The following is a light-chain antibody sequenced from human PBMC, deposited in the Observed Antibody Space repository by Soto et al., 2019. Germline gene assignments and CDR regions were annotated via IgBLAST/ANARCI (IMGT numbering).Light chain of an antibody. Sequence: QSALTEPACVSGFPGQSITISCTGTSSDVGTYNLVSWYQQHPGKAPKLMVYEGTKRPSGVSNRFSGSKSGNTASLTISGLQAEDEADYYCCSYVGSSTYVCGTGTK. V-gene: IGLV2-23*01. CDR2: EGT. CDR3: CSYVGSSTYV. CDR1: SSDVGTYNL. J-gene: IGLJ1*01.